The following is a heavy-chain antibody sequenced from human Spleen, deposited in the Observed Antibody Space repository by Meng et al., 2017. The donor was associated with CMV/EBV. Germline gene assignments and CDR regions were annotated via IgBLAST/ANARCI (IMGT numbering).Heavy chain of an antibody. D-gene: IGHD3-16*01. CDR3: AGGQYSTTFAALNYYDYYGLDV. V-gene: IGHV4-34*01. J-gene: IGHJ6*02. Sequence: ESLKISCAVYGGSFSGYYWSWIRQPPGKGLEWIGEINHSGSTNYNPSLKSRVTISVDTSKNQLSLKVTSVTAADTAMYYCAGGQYSTTFAALNYYDYYGLDVWGQGTTVTVSS. CDR1: GGSFSGYY. CDR2: INHSGST.